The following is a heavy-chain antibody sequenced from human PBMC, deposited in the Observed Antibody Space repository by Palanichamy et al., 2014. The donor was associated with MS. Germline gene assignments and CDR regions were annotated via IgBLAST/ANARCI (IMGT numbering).Heavy chain of an antibody. CDR3: ARALDPIVGAKYYFDY. D-gene: IGHD1-26*01. V-gene: IGHV4-30-4*07. CDR2: IYHSGSS. J-gene: IGHJ4*02. CDR1: GGSFNIDAYS. Sequence: QVQLQESGPGLVKPSQTLSLTCAVSGGSFNIDAYSWSWIRQPPGKGLEWIGCIYHSGSSYYNPSLKSRVTISVDTSKHQFSLQVNSVTAADTAVYYCARALDPIVGAKYYFDYWGQGTLVTVSS.